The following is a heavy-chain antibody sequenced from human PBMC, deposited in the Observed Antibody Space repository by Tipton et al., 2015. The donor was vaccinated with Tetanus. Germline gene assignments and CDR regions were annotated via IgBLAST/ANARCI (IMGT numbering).Heavy chain of an antibody. V-gene: IGHV3-21*01. D-gene: IGHD3-16*02. Sequence: GSLRLSCAASGFTLSRYTLNWVRQAPGKGLEWVSSISSSSRYIYFADSVEGRFTISRDNAKNLLYLQMHNLRDEDTAVYYCARAPGGGSYHMDFWGQGTLVAVSS. CDR3: ARAPGGGSYHMDF. CDR1: GFTLSRYT. CDR2: ISSSSRYI. J-gene: IGHJ4*02.